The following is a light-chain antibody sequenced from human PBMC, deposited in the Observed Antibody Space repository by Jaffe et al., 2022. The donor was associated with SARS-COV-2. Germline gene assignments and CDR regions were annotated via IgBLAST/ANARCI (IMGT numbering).Light chain of an antibody. CDR1: QRLVYNDGNTY. CDR3: MQTIQFPYT. V-gene: IGKV2-24*01. Sequence: DIVLTQTPLSSPVTLGQPASISCRSSQRLVYNDGNTYLSWLQQRPGQPPRLLIYKVFKRFSGVPDRFSGSGAGTDFTLKISRVEAEDVGVYYCMQTIQFPYTFGQGTKLEIK. CDR2: KVF. J-gene: IGKJ2*01.